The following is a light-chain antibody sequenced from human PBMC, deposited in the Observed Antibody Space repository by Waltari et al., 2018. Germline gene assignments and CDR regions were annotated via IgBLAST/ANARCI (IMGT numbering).Light chain of an antibody. CDR3: SSYGGSNNLV. CDR2: EVS. V-gene: IGLV2-8*01. CDR1: SSDIGGYKF. Sequence: QSALTQPPSASGSPGQSVTISCTGTSSDIGGYKFVSWYQQHPGKAPTLMLYEVSQRPSGVLARFSGSKSGNTSSRTVSGLQAEDEADYYCSSYGGSNNLVFGGGTKLTVL. J-gene: IGLJ2*01.